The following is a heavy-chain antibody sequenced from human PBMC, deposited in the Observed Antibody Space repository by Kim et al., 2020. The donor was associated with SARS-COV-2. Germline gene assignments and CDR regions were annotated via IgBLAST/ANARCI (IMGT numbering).Heavy chain of an antibody. CDR3: AGGLRAAYAFHI. CDR1: GLTVSSNY. Sequence: GGSLRLSCAASGLTVSSNYMSWVRQAPGKGLEWVSVIFSGGGTYHADSVKGRFTISRDNSKNMLYLQMNSLRAEDTAIYYCAGGLRAAYAFHIWGQGTTVTVSS. J-gene: IGHJ3*02. CDR2: IFSGGGT. D-gene: IGHD3-16*01. V-gene: IGHV3-53*01.